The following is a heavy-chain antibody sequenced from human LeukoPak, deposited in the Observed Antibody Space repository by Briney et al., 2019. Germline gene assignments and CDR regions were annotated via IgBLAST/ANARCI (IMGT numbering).Heavy chain of an antibody. CDR1: GFTLSTYW. CDR3: AKGLVIDY. D-gene: IGHD3-16*01. Sequence: GGSLRLSCAASGFTLSTYWMHWVRQGPGKGLVWVSCINSDGSRTTYADSVKGRFTISRDNAKNTLYLQMNSLRAEDTAVYYCAKGLVIDYWGQGTLVTVSS. V-gene: IGHV3-74*01. CDR2: INSDGSRT. J-gene: IGHJ4*02.